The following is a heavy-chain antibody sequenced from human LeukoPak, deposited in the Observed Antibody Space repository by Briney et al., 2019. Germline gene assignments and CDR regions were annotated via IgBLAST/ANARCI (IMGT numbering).Heavy chain of an antibody. J-gene: IGHJ5*02. CDR3: ASRPNYKRIRQQLVRGWFDP. CDR2: LNHSIST. CDR1: VDSPSASN. Sequence: PSEALSLTCAVHVDSPSASNWSSIRPPPREGLENVGQLNHSISTKYNPSLKSRVTISVDTSKTQFSLKLRSVTAADTAVYYCASRPNYKRIRQQLVRGWFDPWGQGTLVTVSS. V-gene: IGHV4-34*01. D-gene: IGHD6-13*01.